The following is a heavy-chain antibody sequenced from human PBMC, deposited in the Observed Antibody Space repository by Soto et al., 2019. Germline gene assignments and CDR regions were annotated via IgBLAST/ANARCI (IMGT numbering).Heavy chain of an antibody. CDR1: GGSINSYW. Sequence: SETLSLTCSVSGGSINSYWWSWIRQPAGKGLEWIGRVYSSGTTDYNPSLNSRATMSVETSKNQFPLKLTSVTAADTAVYYCARDIGSYAYAEGYWGQGIQVTVSS. D-gene: IGHD2-2*01. J-gene: IGHJ4*02. V-gene: IGHV4-4*07. CDR2: VYSSGTT. CDR3: ARDIGSYAYAEGY.